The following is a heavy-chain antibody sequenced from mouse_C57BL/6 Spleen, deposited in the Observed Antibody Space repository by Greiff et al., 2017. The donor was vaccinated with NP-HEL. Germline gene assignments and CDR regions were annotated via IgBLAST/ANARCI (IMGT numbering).Heavy chain of an antibody. CDR1: GYTFTSYW. D-gene: IGHD1-1*01. Sequence: VKQSCKASGYTFTSYWMHWVKQRPIQGLEWIGNIDPSDSETHYNQKFKDKATLTVDKSSSTAYMQLSSLTSEDSAVYYCARGGSSYRWYFDVWGTGTTVTVSS. CDR3: ARGGSSYRWYFDV. J-gene: IGHJ1*03. V-gene: IGHV1-52*01. CDR2: IDPSDSET.